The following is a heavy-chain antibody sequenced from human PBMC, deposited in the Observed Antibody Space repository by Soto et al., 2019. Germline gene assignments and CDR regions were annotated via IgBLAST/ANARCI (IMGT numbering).Heavy chain of an antibody. D-gene: IGHD4-17*01. CDR3: SRLNMTTVTTGDY. CDR2: VIPILGTA. V-gene: IGHV1-69*11. CDR1: GGTFSSYA. J-gene: IGHJ4*02. Sequence: QVQLVQSGAEVKKPGSSVKVSCKASGGTFSSYAIRWVRQAPGQGLEWMGGVIPILGTANYAQKFQGRVTITADESTSTAYMELSSLRSEDTAVYYCSRLNMTTVTTGDYWGQGTLVTVSS.